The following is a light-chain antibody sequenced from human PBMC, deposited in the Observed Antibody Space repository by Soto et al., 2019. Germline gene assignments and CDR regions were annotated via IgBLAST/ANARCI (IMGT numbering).Light chain of an antibody. CDR1: SEYSTYA. V-gene: IGLV4-69*01. CDR3: HTWGTGIQV. CDR2: LNSDGSH. J-gene: IGLJ2*01. Sequence: QLVLTQSPSASASLGASVELTCTLSSEYSTYAITWHQQQPEKGPRYLMRLNSDGSHIKGDGIPDRFSGSSSGSERYLTISSLQSEDEADYYCHTWGTGIQVFGGGTKVTVL.